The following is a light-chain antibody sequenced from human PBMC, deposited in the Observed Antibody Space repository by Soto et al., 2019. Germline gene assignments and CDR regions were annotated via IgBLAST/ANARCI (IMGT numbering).Light chain of an antibody. Sequence: QSVLTQPPSVSGTPGQRVTISCSGSSSNIGGNTVNWYQQVPGTAPKLLISSDNQRPSGVPDRFSGSQSGTSASLAISGLQSEDEADYHCGAWDDSLNGWVFGGGTKLTVL. V-gene: IGLV1-44*01. CDR1: SSNIGGNT. CDR2: SDN. CDR3: GAWDDSLNGWV. J-gene: IGLJ3*02.